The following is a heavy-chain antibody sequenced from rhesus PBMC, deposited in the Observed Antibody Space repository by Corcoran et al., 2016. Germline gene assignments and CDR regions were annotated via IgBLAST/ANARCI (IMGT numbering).Heavy chain of an antibody. CDR3: AKDFEVFTALDS. J-gene: IGHJ4*01. V-gene: IGHV3S5*01. D-gene: IGHD2-27*01. CDR1: GFTFSSYG. Sequence: EVQLVETGGGLVQPGGSLKLSCAASGFTFSSYGMSWVRQAQGKGLEWVSAIQSGGGSTYNSDSVKCRFTIARYNSKNTLSLQMNSLRAEDTAVYYCAKDFEVFTALDSWGQGVLVTVSS. CDR2: IQSGGGST.